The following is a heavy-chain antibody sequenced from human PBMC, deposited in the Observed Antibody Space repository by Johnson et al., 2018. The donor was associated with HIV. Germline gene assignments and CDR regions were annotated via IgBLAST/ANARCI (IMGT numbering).Heavy chain of an antibody. J-gene: IGHJ3*02. CDR3: ARAYTYGAFDS. Sequence: QVQLVESGGGVVQPGGSLRLSCAASGFTFSSYGMHWVRQAPGKGLEWVAFIRYDGSNKYYADSVKGRFIISRDNSKSTLYLQMNSLRAEDTAVYYCARAYTYGAFDSWGQGTMVTVSS. CDR1: GFTFSSYG. D-gene: IGHD5-18*01. CDR2: IRYDGSNK. V-gene: IGHV3-30*02.